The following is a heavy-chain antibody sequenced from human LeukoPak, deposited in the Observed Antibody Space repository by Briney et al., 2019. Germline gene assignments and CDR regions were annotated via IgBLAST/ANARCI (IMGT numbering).Heavy chain of an antibody. CDR2: ISWNSGSI. CDR3: AKDLTHSNYEGPFDY. J-gene: IGHJ4*02. CDR1: GFTFDDYA. D-gene: IGHD4-11*01. V-gene: IGHV3-9*01. Sequence: PGGSLRLSCAASGFTFDDYAMHWVRQAPGKGLEWVSGISWNSGSIGYADSVKGRFTISRDNAKNSLYLQMNSLRAEDTALYYCAKDLTHSNYEGPFDYWGQGTLVTVSS.